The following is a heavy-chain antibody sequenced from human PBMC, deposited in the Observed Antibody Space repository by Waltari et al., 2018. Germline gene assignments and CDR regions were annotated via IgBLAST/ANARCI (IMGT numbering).Heavy chain of an antibody. CDR2: IYYRGKN. D-gene: IGHD3-3*01. CDR1: GGSISSSNYF. J-gene: IGHJ4*02. CDR3: GKKKVKTAFGVGTHRGTLDQ. V-gene: IGHV4-39*07. Sequence: QLQLQESGPGLVKPSETLSLTCSVSGGSISSSNYFWGWIRQPPGEGLEWIGNIYYRGKNHYHPSPKNRVTLTGETSKNQFSLKLSPVTAADTGGYFCGKKKVKTAFGVGTHRGTLDQRGQGTL.